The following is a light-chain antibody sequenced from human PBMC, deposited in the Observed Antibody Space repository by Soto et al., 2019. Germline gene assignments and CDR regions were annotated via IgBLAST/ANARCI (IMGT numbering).Light chain of an antibody. J-gene: IGKJ4*01. CDR2: GAS. V-gene: IGKV3-20*01. CDR3: QQFGSSPLLT. Sequence: DILLTQSPGTLSLSPGERATLSCRASQSVSSTKLAWYQQRPGQAPMLLIFGASNRATGVADRFSGSGSGTDVTLAIIRLEPEDFAVYYCQQFGSSPLLTFGGGTKVEIK. CDR1: QSVSSTK.